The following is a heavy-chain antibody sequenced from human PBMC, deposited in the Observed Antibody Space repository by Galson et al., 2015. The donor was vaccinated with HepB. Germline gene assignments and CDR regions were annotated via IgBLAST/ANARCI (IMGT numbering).Heavy chain of an antibody. CDR3: AREGSYYDFWSGYPGFDY. CDR2: IWYDGSNT. Sequence: SLRLSCAASGFTFSSYGMHWVRQAPGKGLEWVAVIWYDGSNTYYADSVKGRFTISRDNSKNTLYLQMNSLRAEDPAVYYCAREGSYYDFWSGYPGFDYWGQGTLVTVSS. D-gene: IGHD3-3*01. CDR1: GFTFSSYG. V-gene: IGHV3-33*01. J-gene: IGHJ4*02.